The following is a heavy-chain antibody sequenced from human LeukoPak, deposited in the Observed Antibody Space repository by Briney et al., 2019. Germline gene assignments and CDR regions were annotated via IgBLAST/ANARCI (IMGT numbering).Heavy chain of an antibody. CDR3: ARDRPHISGSPHFDY. CDR1: GGSISSGSYY. D-gene: IGHD6-19*01. Sequence: SETLSLTCTVSGGSISSGSYYWSWIRQPAGKGLEWIGRIFTSGNTNYNPSLRGRVTISFDTSKNQFSLNLSSVTAADTAVYYCARDRPHISGSPHFDYWGQGTLVTVSS. CDR2: IFTSGNT. J-gene: IGHJ4*02. V-gene: IGHV4-61*02.